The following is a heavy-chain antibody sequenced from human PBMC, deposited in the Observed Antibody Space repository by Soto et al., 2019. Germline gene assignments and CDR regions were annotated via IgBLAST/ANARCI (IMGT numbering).Heavy chain of an antibody. CDR2: INVGNGNT. J-gene: IGHJ4*02. Sequence: ASVKVSCKASGYTFTDYAIHRVRQAPGQGLEWMGWINVGNGNTGYSRKFQGRVTNARDMSASTAYIEVTSLTSEDTAIYYCAREGAHYTPLDHWGQGTLVTVSS. D-gene: IGHD2-15*01. V-gene: IGHV1-3*01. CDR1: GYTFTDYA. CDR3: AREGAHYTPLDH.